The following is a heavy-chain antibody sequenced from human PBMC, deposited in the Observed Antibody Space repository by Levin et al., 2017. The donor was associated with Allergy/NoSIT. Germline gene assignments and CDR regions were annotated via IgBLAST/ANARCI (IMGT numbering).Heavy chain of an antibody. D-gene: IGHD6-13*01. J-gene: IGHJ6*02. Sequence: GASVKVSCKASGYTFTSYAMHWVRQAPGQRLEWMGWINAGNGNTKYSQKFQGRVTITRDTSASTAYMELSSLRSEDTAVYYCATKEGYSSSSHYYYGMDVWGQGTTVTVSS. CDR2: INAGNGNT. CDR1: GYTFTSYA. CDR3: ATKEGYSSSSHYYYGMDV. V-gene: IGHV1-3*01.